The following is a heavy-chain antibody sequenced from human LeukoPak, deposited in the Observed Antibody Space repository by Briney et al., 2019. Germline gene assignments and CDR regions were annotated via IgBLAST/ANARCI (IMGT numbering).Heavy chain of an antibody. D-gene: IGHD3-9*01. V-gene: IGHV1-2*02. J-gene: IGHJ5*02. Sequence: VASVKSSCKASGYTFTGYYMNWVRQAPGQGLEWMGWINSDSGFTKYAQKFQGRVTMTRDTSITTVYMDLTRLTSDDTAVYYCARNFDMKGFDPWGQGTLVTVSS. CDR2: INSDSGFT. CDR3: ARNFDMKGFDP. CDR1: GYTFTGYY.